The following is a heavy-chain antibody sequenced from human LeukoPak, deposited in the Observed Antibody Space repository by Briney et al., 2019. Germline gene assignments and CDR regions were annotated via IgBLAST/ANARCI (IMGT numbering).Heavy chain of an antibody. V-gene: IGHV3-23*01. Sequence: GGSLRLSCAASGFTFSSYAMSWVRQAPGKGLEWVSAISGSGGSTYYADSVKGRFTISRDNSKNTLYLQMNSLRAEDTAVYYCAKRVAAGGYYYYGMDVWGQGTTVTVPS. CDR3: AKRVAAGGYYYYGMDV. CDR2: ISGSGGST. CDR1: GFTFSSYA. J-gene: IGHJ6*02. D-gene: IGHD6-13*01.